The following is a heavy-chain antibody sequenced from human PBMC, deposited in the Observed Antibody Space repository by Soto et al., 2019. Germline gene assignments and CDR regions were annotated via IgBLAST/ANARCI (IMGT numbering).Heavy chain of an antibody. CDR3: ARDGGSSSWYGYFDY. Sequence: PGGSLRLSCAASGFTFISYAMHWVRQAPGKGLEWVAVISYDGSSKYYADSVKGRFTISRDNSKNTLYLQMNSLRAEDTAVYYCARDGGSSSWYGYFDYWGQGTLVTVSS. CDR2: ISYDGSSK. D-gene: IGHD6-13*01. V-gene: IGHV3-30-3*01. J-gene: IGHJ4*02. CDR1: GFTFISYA.